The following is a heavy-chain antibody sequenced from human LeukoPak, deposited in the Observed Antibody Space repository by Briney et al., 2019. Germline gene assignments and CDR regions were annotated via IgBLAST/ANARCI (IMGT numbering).Heavy chain of an antibody. J-gene: IGHJ4*02. CDR1: GFTFSSYE. CDR2: ISSSGSTI. Sequence: GGSLRLSCAASGFTFSSYEMNWVRQAPGKGLEGVSYISSSGSTIYYADSVKGRFTISRDNAKTSMYLQMNSLRAEDTAVYYCAKSSSSWYGGLFDYWGQGTLVTVSS. V-gene: IGHV3-48*03. CDR3: AKSSSSWYGGLFDY. D-gene: IGHD6-13*01.